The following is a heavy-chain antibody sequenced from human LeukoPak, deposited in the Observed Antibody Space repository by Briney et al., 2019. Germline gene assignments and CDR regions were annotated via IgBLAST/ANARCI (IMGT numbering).Heavy chain of an antibody. CDR2: ISYDGSNK. CDR1: GSTFSSYA. Sequence: GGSLRLSCAASGSTFSSYAMHWVRQAPGKGLEWVAVISYDGSNKYYADSVKGRFTISRDNSKNTLYLQMNSLRAEDTAVYYCARDSAYFDWLTVYYYYYYMDVWGKGTTVTVSS. J-gene: IGHJ6*03. V-gene: IGHV3-30*04. CDR3: ARDSAYFDWLTVYYYYYYMDV. D-gene: IGHD3-9*01.